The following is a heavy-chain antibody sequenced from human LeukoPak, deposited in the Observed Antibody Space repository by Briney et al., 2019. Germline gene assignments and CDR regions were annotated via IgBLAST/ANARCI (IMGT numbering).Heavy chain of an antibody. V-gene: IGHV4-61*02. Sequence: ASETLSLTCTVSGGSISSGSYYWSWIRQPAGKGLEWIGRIYTSGSTNYNPSLKSRVTISVDTSKNQFSLKLSSVTAADTAVYYCAREPYYYDSSGYWIFDYWGQGTLVTVSS. CDR1: GGSISSGSYY. J-gene: IGHJ4*02. CDR3: AREPYYYDSSGYWIFDY. D-gene: IGHD3-22*01. CDR2: IYTSGST.